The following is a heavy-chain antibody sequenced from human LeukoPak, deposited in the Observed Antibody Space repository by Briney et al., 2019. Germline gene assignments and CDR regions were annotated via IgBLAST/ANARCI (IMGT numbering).Heavy chain of an antibody. CDR2: IWYDGTNK. CDR1: GFSFSSYG. J-gene: IGHJ3*01. V-gene: IGHV3-33*01. CDR3: ARVGPIAARRDAFDV. Sequence: HSGGSLRLSCAASGFSFSSYGMHWVRQAPSKGLEWMAVIWYDGTNKYYADSVKGRFTISRDNSKNTLYLQMNRLSGLHAAVYYSARVGPIAARRDAFDVWGQEPMVSVSS. D-gene: IGHD6-6*01.